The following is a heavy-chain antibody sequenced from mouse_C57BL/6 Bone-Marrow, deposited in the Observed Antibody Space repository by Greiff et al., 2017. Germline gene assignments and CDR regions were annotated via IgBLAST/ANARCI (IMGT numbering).Heavy chain of an antibody. Sequence: VQLVESDAELVKPGASVKISCKVSGYTFTDHTIHWMKQRPEQGLEWIGYIYPRDGSTKYNEKFKGKATLTADKSSSTAYMQLNSLTSEDSAVYFCARLRGLYYYGTWYFDVWGTGTTVTVSS. CDR1: GYTFTDHT. CDR3: ARLRGLYYYGTWYFDV. D-gene: IGHD1-1*01. V-gene: IGHV1-78*01. CDR2: IYPRDGST. J-gene: IGHJ1*03.